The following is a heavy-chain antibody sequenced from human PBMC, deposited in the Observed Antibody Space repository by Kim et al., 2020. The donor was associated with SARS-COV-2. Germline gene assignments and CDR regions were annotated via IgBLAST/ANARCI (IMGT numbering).Heavy chain of an antibody. CDR3: AISYGSERIHAFDI. V-gene: IGHV4-4*09. J-gene: IGHJ3*02. Sequence: NPSLKSRGTISVDTSKNQFSLKLTSVTAADAAVYYCAISYGSERIHAFDIWGQGTMVTVSS. D-gene: IGHD3-10*01.